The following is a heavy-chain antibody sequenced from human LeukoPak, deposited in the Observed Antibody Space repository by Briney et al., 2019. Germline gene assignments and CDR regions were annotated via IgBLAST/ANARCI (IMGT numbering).Heavy chain of an antibody. J-gene: IGHJ4*02. CDR2: SYYSGST. CDR3: ASGRITMIVVDY. V-gene: IGHV4-59*01. CDR1: GGSISSYY. Sequence: ASETLSLTCTVSGGSISSYYYSWIRQPPAKGLELMGYSYYSGSTNYNPSLKSRVTISVDTSKNQFSLKLNSVTAADTAVYYCASGRITMIVVDYWGQGTLVTVSS. D-gene: IGHD3-22*01.